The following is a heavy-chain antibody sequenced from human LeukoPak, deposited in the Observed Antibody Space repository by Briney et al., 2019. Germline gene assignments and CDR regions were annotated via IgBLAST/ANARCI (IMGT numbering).Heavy chain of an antibody. Sequence: PGGSLRLSCAASGLTFTNYGMTWVRQAPGKGLEWVSSISGSGTDTYYADSVRGRFTISRDNSKRTLYVQMVSLRAEDTAIYYCAGSSGWWAHDYWGQGTLVTVSS. CDR3: AGSSGWWAHDY. CDR2: ISGSGTDT. V-gene: IGHV3-23*01. CDR1: GLTFTNYG. D-gene: IGHD6-19*01. J-gene: IGHJ4*02.